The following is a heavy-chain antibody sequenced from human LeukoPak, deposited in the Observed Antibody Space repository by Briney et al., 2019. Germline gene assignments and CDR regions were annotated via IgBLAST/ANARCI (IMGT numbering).Heavy chain of an antibody. CDR1: GFTFDDYA. V-gene: IGHV3-43D*03. CDR3: AKDMAAYYYASGNIDY. J-gene: IGHJ4*02. CDR2: ISWDGGST. D-gene: IGHD3-10*01. Sequence: GGSLRLSCAASGFTFDDYAMHWVRQAPGQGLEWVSLISWDGGSTYYADSVKGRFTISRDNSKNSLYLQMNSLRAEDTALYYCAKDMAAYYYASGNIDYWGQGTLVTVSS.